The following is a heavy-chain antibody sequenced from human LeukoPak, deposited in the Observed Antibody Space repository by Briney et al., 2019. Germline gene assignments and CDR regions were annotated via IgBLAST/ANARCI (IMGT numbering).Heavy chain of an antibody. V-gene: IGHV4-30-4*01. J-gene: IGHJ4*02. CDR1: GGSISSGDRY. D-gene: IGHD5-18*01. CDR2: IYSTGNT. Sequence: SETLSLTCTVSGGSISSGDRYWSWIRQSPGKGLESIGYIYSTGNTYYNPSLKSRVIISVDTSKNQFSLELNSVTAADTAVYYCARDSYSYGYGGFDYWGQGILVTVSS. CDR3: ARDSYSYGYGGFDY.